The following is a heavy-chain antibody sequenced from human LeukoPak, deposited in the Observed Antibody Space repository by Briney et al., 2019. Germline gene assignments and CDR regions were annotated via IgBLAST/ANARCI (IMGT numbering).Heavy chain of an antibody. J-gene: IGHJ4*02. CDR1: GFTFSSYG. CDR3: AKLFESGTYNNFFHY. Sequence: GGSLRLSCAASGFTFSSYGMSWVRQAPGKGLEGVSAITATSSSTHDADSVQGRFTISRDNSKNTLCLQMNSLRPEDTAIYYCAKLFESGTYNNFFHYWGQGTLVTVFS. CDR2: ITATSSST. D-gene: IGHD3-10*01. V-gene: IGHV3-23*01.